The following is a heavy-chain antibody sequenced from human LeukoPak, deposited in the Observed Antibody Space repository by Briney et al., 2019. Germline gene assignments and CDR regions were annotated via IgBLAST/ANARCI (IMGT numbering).Heavy chain of an antibody. V-gene: IGHV4-59*01. CDR3: AREQGGTYYDSSGPPVYWFFDL. Sequence: SETLSLTCTVSGDSISSYYWNWLRQPPGKGLEWIGYIFYSVNTNYNPSLKSRATISVDTSKSQFSLKLSSVTAADTAVYYCAREQGGTYYDSSGPPVYWFFDLWGRGTLATVSS. J-gene: IGHJ2*01. D-gene: IGHD3-22*01. CDR1: GDSISSYY. CDR2: IFYSVNT.